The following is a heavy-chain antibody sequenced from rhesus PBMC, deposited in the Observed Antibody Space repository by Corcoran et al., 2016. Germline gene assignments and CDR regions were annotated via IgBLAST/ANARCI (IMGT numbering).Heavy chain of an antibody. V-gene: IGHV1-111*02. CDR1: GYTFTDYY. D-gene: IGHD4-23*01. J-gene: IGHJ4*01. CDR3: ATHLYSSYFDY. Sequence: EVQLVQSGAEVKKPGAAVKIYCKASGYTFTDYYLHWVRHDPAKGLVWMGRVDPEDGEATHAQKVQDRVTITADTSTDTADMELSSLRSEDTAVYYCATHLYSSYFDYWGQGVLVTVSS. CDR2: VDPEDGEA.